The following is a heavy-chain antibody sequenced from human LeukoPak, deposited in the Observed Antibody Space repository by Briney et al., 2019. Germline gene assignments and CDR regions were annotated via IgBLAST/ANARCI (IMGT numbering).Heavy chain of an antibody. Sequence: GGSLSLSCAASGFTFSSYAMHWVRQAPGKGLEWVAVISYDGSNKYYADSVKVRFTISRDNSKNTLYLQMNSLRAEDTAVYYCAKDRTRPLLWFGESTYLDYWGQGTLVTVSS. J-gene: IGHJ4*02. V-gene: IGHV3-30-3*01. CDR3: AKDRTRPLLWFGESTYLDY. CDR2: ISYDGSNK. CDR1: GFTFSSYA. D-gene: IGHD3-10*01.